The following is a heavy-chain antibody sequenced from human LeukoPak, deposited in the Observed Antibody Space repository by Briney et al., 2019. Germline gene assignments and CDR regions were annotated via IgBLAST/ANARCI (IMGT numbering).Heavy chain of an antibody. CDR2: INSDGSST. CDR1: GFTFSNYW. CDR3: VGYYYDSSGYLYGDY. Sequence: EGSLRLSCAASGFTFSNYWMHWVRQTPGKGLVWVSRINSDGSSTSYADSVKGRFTISRDNAKNTLYLQMNSLRAEDTAVYYCVGYYYDSSGYLYGDYWGQGTLVTVSS. J-gene: IGHJ4*02. D-gene: IGHD3-22*01. V-gene: IGHV3-74*01.